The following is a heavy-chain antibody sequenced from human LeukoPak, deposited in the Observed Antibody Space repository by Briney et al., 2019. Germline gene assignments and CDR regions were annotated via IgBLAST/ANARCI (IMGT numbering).Heavy chain of an antibody. J-gene: IGHJ4*02. Sequence: SETLSLTCAVYGGSFSGYYWSWIRQPPGNGLEWIGEINHSGSTNYNPSLKSRVTISVDTSKNQFSLKLGSVTAADTAVYYCARGFTIRSSVFDYWGQGTLVTVSS. CDR2: INHSGST. CDR1: GGSFSGYY. D-gene: IGHD3-10*01. V-gene: IGHV4-34*01. CDR3: ARGFTIRSSVFDY.